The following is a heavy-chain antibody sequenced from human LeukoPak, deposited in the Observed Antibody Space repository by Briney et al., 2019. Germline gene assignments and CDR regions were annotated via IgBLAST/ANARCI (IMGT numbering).Heavy chain of an antibody. CDR1: GGSISSYY. V-gene: IGHV4-59*08. CDR3: ARGYSYGYGWFDP. CDR2: IYYSGST. J-gene: IGHJ5*02. Sequence: SETLSLTCTVSGGSISSYYWSWIRQPPGKGLEWIGYIYYSGSTNYNPSLKSRVTISVDTTKNQFSLKLSSVTAADTAVYYCARGYSYGYGWFDPWGQGTLVTVSS. D-gene: IGHD5-18*01.